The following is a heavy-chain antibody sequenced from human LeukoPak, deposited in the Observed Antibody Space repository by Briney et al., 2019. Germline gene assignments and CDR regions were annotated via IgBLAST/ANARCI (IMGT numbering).Heavy chain of an antibody. Sequence: SSQTLSLTCTVSGGSISSGSYYWSWIRQPAGKGLEWIGRIYTSGSTNYNPSLKSRVTISVDTSKNQFSLKLSSVTAADAAVYYCAFYTFFGVPPTYWGKEPLFPVSS. CDR2: IYTSGST. J-gene: IGHJ4*02. V-gene: IGHV4-61*02. CDR3: AFYTFFGVPPTY. CDR1: GGSISSGSYY. D-gene: IGHD3-3*01.